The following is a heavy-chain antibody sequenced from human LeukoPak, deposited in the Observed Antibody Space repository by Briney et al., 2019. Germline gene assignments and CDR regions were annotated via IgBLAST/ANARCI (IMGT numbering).Heavy chain of an antibody. CDR2: IYSGDST. J-gene: IGHJ4*02. Sequence: GGSLRLSCAASGLTVSSNHMSWVRQAPGKGLEWVSAIYSGDSTYYADSVMGRFTISRDDSKSALYLQMNSLRAEDTAVYYCARGLVYLTGHFDCWGQGTLVIVSS. CDR1: GLTVSSNH. D-gene: IGHD1-1*01. CDR3: ARGLVYLTGHFDC. V-gene: IGHV3-53*01.